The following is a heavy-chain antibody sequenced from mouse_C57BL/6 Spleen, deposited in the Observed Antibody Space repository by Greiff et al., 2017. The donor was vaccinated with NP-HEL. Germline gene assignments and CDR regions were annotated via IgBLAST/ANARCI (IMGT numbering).Heavy chain of an antibody. V-gene: IGHV1-39*01. CDR3: ARGIYYDYDATYWYFDV. J-gene: IGHJ1*03. CDR1: GYSFTDYN. D-gene: IGHD2-4*01. Sequence: VQLQQSGPELVKPGASVKISCKASGYSFTDYNMNWVKQSNGKSLEWIGVINPNYGTTSYNQKFKGKATLTVDQSSSTAYMQLNSLTSEDSAVYYCARGIYYDYDATYWYFDVWGTGTTVTVSS. CDR2: INPNYGTT.